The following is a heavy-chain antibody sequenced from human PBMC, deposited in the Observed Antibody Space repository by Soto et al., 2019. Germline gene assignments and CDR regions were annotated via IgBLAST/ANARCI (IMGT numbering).Heavy chain of an antibody. CDR1: GFTFSSYS. CDR2: ISSSSRYI. V-gene: IGHV3-21*01. D-gene: IGHD1-7*01. Sequence: PGGSLRLSCAASGFTFSSYSMNWVRQAPGKGLEGVSSISSSSRYIYYADSVKGRFTISRDNAKNSLYLQMNSLRAEDTAVYYCARDYGVTGTIDYWGQGTLVTVSS. J-gene: IGHJ4*02. CDR3: ARDYGVTGTIDY.